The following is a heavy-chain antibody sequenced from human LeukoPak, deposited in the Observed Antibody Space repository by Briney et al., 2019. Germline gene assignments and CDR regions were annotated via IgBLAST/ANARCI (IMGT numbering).Heavy chain of an antibody. J-gene: IGHJ6*04. Sequence: PGGSLRLSCAASGFTFSSYAMSWVRQAPGKGLEWVSAIRGSGDRTHYADSVKGRFTISRDNSKNTLYLQMNSLRAEDTAVYYCARDGTPSYTSGWVYMDAWGKGTTVTISS. CDR2: IRGSGDRT. D-gene: IGHD6-19*01. CDR1: GFTFSSYA. V-gene: IGHV3-23*01. CDR3: ARDGTPSYTSGWVYMDA.